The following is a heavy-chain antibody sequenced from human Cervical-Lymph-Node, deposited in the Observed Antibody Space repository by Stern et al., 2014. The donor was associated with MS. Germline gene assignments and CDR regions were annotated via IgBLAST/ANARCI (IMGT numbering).Heavy chain of an antibody. CDR1: GYTFTSYY. J-gene: IGHJ4*02. V-gene: IGHV1-46*01. Sequence: QVPLEQSGAEVKKPGASVKVSCKASGYTFTSYYMHWVRQPPGQGIAWMGIINPSGGSTSYAQKFQGRVTMTRDTSTSTVYMELSSLRSEDTAVYYCARGELLKTFYFDYWGQGTLVTVSS. CDR2: INPSGGST. D-gene: IGHD1-26*01. CDR3: ARGELLKTFYFDY.